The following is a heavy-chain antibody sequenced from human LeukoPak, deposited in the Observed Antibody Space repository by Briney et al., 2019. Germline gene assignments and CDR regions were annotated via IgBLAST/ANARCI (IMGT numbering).Heavy chain of an antibody. CDR2: MSGSGGST. V-gene: IGHV3-23*01. CDR3: AKERASDFGGAIDS. D-gene: IGHD3-10*01. J-gene: IGHJ4*02. Sequence: GGSLRLSCAASGFTFNNYAMSWVRQAPGKGLEWVSAMSGSGGSTNYAGSVKGRFTISRDNSKNTLYLQINSLRAEDTAVYYCAKERASDFGGAIDSWGQGTLVTVSS. CDR1: GFTFNNYA.